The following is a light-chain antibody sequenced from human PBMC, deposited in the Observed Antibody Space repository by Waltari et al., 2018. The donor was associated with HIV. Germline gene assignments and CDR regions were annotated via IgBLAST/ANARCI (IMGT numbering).Light chain of an antibody. Sequence: NFILTQPHSVSESPGKTVTISCTRSGGNIASYYVQWYQQRPDSAPTTVIYEDTKRPAGVPDRLSGSIDSSSNSAPLTISGLQTDDEADYYCQSDYLNIGVFGGGTKRTVL. CDR1: GGNIASYY. CDR3: QSDYLNIGV. J-gene: IGLJ2*01. CDR2: EDT. V-gene: IGLV6-57*04.